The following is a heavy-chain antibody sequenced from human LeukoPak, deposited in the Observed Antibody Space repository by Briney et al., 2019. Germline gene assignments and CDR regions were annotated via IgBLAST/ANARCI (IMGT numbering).Heavy chain of an antibody. J-gene: IGHJ4*02. CDR1: GFTVSSNY. CDR2: INSDGSRT. V-gene: IGHV3-74*01. CDR3: AREGDYSPFDC. D-gene: IGHD2-21*01. Sequence: GGSLRLSCAASGFTVSSNYMSWVRQAPGKGLVWVSRINSDGSRTTYGDSVKGRFTISRDNAKNTLYLQMNSLRVEDTAVYYCAREGDYSPFDCWGQGTLVTASS.